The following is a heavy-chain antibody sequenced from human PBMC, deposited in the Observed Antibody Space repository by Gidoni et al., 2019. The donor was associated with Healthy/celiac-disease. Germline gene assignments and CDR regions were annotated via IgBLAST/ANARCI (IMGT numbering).Heavy chain of an antibody. Sequence: FTFSSYWMHWVRQAPGKVLVWVSRINSDGSSTSYADSVKGRFTISRDNAKNTLYLQMNSLRAEDTAVYYCAREYCSGGSCYGYGYFQHWGQGTLVTVSS. CDR2: INSDGSST. CDR1: FTFSSYW. D-gene: IGHD2-15*01. V-gene: IGHV3-74*01. CDR3: AREYCSGGSCYGYGYFQH. J-gene: IGHJ1*01.